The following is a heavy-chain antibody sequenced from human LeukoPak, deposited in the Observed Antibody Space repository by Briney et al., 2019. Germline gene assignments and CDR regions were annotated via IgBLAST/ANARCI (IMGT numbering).Heavy chain of an antibody. J-gene: IGHJ4*02. CDR3: ARLGAYCGGDCYPH. Sequence: ASVKVSCKASGYTFTSYDINWVRQATGQGLEWMGWMNPNSGNTGYAQKFQGRVTITRNTSISTAYMELSSLRSEDTAVYYCARLGAYCGGDCYPHWGQGTLVTVSS. CDR2: MNPNSGNT. CDR1: GYTFTSYD. D-gene: IGHD2-21*02. V-gene: IGHV1-8*01.